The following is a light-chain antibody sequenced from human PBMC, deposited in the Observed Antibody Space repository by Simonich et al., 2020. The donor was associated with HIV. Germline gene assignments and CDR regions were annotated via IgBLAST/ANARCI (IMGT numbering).Light chain of an antibody. CDR2: GAS. CDR1: QSVSSN. V-gene: IGKV3-15*01. CDR3: QQYNNWPPWT. Sequence: EIVLTQSPGTLSLSPGERATLSCRASQSVSSNLAWYQQKPGQAPRLLIYGASTRATGIPARFSGGGSGTEFTLTISSMQSEDFAVYYCQQYNNWPPWTFGQGTKVEIK. J-gene: IGKJ1*01.